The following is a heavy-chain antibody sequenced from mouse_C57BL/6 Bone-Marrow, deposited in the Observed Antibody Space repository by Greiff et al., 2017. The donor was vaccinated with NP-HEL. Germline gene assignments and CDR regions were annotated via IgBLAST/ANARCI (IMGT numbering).Heavy chain of an antibody. D-gene: IGHD1-1*01. CDR1: GYAFSSSW. CDR2: IYPGDGDT. CDR3: AREGYYGSSYYYAMDY. V-gene: IGHV1-82*01. J-gene: IGHJ4*01. Sequence: QVQLQQSGPELVKPGASVKISCKASGYAFSSSWMNWVKQRPGKGLEWIGRIYPGDGDTNYNGKFKGKATLTADKSSSTAYMQLSSLTSEDSAVYYCAREGYYGSSYYYAMDYWGQGTSVTVSS.